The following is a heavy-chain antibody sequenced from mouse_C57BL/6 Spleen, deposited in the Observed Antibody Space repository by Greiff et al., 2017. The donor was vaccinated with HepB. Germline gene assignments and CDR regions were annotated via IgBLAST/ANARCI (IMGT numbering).Heavy chain of an antibody. J-gene: IGHJ1*03. CDR1: GFSFNTYA. Sequence: EVHLVESGGGLVQPKGSLKLSCAASGFSFNTYAMNWVRQAPGKGLEWVARIRSKSNNYATYYADSVKDRFTISRDDSESMLYLQMNNLKTEDTAMYYCVRHDSNQGGYFDVWGTGTTVTVSS. V-gene: IGHV10-1*01. CDR3: VRHDSNQGGYFDV. CDR2: IRSKSNNYAT. D-gene: IGHD2-5*01.